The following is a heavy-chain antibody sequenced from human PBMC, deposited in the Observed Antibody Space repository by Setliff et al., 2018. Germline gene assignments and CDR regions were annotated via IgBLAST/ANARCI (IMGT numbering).Heavy chain of an antibody. D-gene: IGHD2-15*01. J-gene: IGHJ5*02. CDR3: ARLVETSTWGNWFDP. CDR1: GGSISDNNYY. CDR2: ISHSANK. V-gene: IGHV4-39*01. Sequence: SETLSLTCTVSGGSISDNNYYWGWIRQSPGKELEWIGGISHSANKYYNPSFRTGVTISVDMSKNQFFLNLDSVTAADTAVYYCARLVETSTWGNWFDPWGQGTLVTVS.